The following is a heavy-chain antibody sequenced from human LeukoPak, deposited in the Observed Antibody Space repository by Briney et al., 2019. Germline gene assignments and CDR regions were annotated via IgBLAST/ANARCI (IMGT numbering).Heavy chain of an antibody. CDR1: GFTFNRDW. CDR3: AAKEPSTSGWSY. J-gene: IGHJ4*02. D-gene: IGHD6-19*01. CDR2: IKEDGSEK. V-gene: IGHV3-7*01. Sequence: GGSLRLSCAASGFTFNRDWTAWVRQAPGKGLEWVANIKEDGSEKNYVDSVKGRFTISRDNAVNSVYLQMNDLRAEDTGVYYCAAKEPSTSGWSYWGQGTLVTVSS.